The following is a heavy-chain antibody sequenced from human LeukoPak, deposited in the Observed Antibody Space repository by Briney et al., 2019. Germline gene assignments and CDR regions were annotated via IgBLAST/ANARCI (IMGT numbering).Heavy chain of an antibody. CDR1: GFTFSSYS. V-gene: IGHV3-48*02. J-gene: IGHJ4*02. CDR2: ISSRSSTI. Sequence: TGGSLRLSCAASGFTFSSYSMNWVRQAPGKGLEWLSYISSRSSTIYYADSVKGRFTISRDDSKNTLYLQMTSSRDNSKNTLYLQMNSLRAEDTAVYYCAKDSAGYSYGFDSWGQGTLVTVSS. D-gene: IGHD5-18*01. CDR3: QMNSLRAEDTAVYYCAKDSAGYSYGFDS.